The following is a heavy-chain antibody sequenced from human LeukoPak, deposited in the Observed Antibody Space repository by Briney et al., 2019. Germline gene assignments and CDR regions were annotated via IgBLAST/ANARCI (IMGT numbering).Heavy chain of an antibody. J-gene: IGHJ4*02. D-gene: IGHD6-19*01. V-gene: IGHV3-33*01. CDR3: ARARYNSGGGDY. CDR2: IWYDGTNK. CDR1: GFTFRDYG. Sequence: GGSLRLSRALSGFTFRDYGMHSVRQAPGKGLEWVAVIWYDGTNKYYADSVEGRFTISRDNSKNTLYLQMNSLRAEDTAVYYCARARYNSGGGDYWGQGTPVTVSP.